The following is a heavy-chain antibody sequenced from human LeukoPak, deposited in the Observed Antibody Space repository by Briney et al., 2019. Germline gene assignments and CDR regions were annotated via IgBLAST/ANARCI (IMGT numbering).Heavy chain of an antibody. CDR2: INSDGSST. Sequence: PGGSLRLSCAASGFTFSSYWMHWVRQAPGKGPVWVSRINSDGSSTSYADSVKGRFTISRDNAKNTLYLQMNSLRAEDTAVYYCARGDYGDEFFDYWGQGTLVTVSS. J-gene: IGHJ4*02. V-gene: IGHV3-74*01. CDR1: GFTFSSYW. D-gene: IGHD4-17*01. CDR3: ARGDYGDEFFDY.